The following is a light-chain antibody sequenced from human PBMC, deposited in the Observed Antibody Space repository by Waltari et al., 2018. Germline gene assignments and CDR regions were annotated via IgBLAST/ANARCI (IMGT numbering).Light chain of an antibody. CDR2: GAS. CDR3: QQYGSSPFT. CDR1: QSVSSSY. J-gene: IGKJ3*01. Sequence: EIVLTQSPGTLSLSPGERATLSCRASQSVSSSYLVWYQEKPGQAPRLLIYGASSRATGIPDRFSGSGSGTDVTLTISRLEPEDVAVYYCQQYGSSPFTFGPGTKVNIK. V-gene: IGKV3-20*01.